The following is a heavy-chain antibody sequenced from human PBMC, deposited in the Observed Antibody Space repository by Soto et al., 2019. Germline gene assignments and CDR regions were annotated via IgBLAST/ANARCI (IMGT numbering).Heavy chain of an antibody. Sequence: QVQLVESGGGVVQPGRSLRLSCAASGFSFSTYGMHWVRQAPGKGLEWLAVIWYDGSEKYYADSAKGRFTISRDKPKNTLYLQVNSLRAKDTAVYYCASGFYFSNSGWYGGFDYWVQGALVPVSS. CDR2: IWYDGSEK. CDR3: ASGFYFSNSGWYGGFDY. CDR1: GFSFSTYG. V-gene: IGHV3-33*01. J-gene: IGHJ4*02. D-gene: IGHD6-19*01.